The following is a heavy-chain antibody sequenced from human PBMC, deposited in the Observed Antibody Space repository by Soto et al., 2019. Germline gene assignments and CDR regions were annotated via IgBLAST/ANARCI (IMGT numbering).Heavy chain of an antibody. CDR3: AKGSSWFDP. CDR1: GFTFSSYG. Sequence: QVQLVESGGGVVQPGRSLRLSCAASGFTFSSYGMHWVRQAPGKGLEWVAVISYDGSNESYADSVKGRFTISRDNSKNMVYLQMNSLRTEDTAVYYCAKGSSWFDPWGQGTLVTVSS. V-gene: IGHV3-30*18. D-gene: IGHD6-6*01. J-gene: IGHJ5*02. CDR2: ISYDGSNE.